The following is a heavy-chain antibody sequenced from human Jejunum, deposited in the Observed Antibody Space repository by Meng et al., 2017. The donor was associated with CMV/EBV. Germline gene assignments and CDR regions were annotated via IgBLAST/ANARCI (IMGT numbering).Heavy chain of an antibody. CDR2: VYSTGTT. J-gene: IGHJ4*02. CDR1: GDSIRDYF. Sequence: QVQRQESGRGLVKPSEPLSLPCPVSGDSIRDYFWTWIRQPAGKGLEWIARVYSTGTTDYNPSLKSRVTMSVDVSKNQFSLKLNSVTAADTAVYYCARIGVATTFDYWGQGTLVTVSS. V-gene: IGHV4-4*07. CDR3: ARIGVATTFDY. D-gene: IGHD5-12*01.